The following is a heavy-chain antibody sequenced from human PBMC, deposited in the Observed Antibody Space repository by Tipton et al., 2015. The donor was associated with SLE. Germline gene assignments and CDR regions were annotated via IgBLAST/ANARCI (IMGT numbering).Heavy chain of an antibody. Sequence: TLSLTCTVSGGSVSSGGYYWSWIRQPPGKGLEWIGEINHSGGTNYNPSLKSRVTISVDTSKNQFSLKLSSVTAADTAVYYCARAAGLDRDYYYYYYMDVWGKGTTVTVSS. V-gene: IGHV4-61*08. CDR2: INHSGGT. CDR3: ARAAGLDRDYYYYYYMDV. CDR1: GGSVSSGGYY. D-gene: IGHD3/OR15-3a*01. J-gene: IGHJ6*03.